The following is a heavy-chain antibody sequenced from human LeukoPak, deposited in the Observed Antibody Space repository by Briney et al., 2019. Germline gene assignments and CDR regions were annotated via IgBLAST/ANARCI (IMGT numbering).Heavy chain of an antibody. D-gene: IGHD1-14*01. CDR2: IWYDGSNK. V-gene: IGHV3-33*01. J-gene: IGHJ4*02. Sequence: GGSLRLSCAASGFTFSSYGMHWVRQAPGKGLEWVAVIWYDGSNKYYADSVKGRFTISRDNSKNTLYLQMNSLRAEDTAVYYCATGGFRNYYLDYWGQGTLVTVSS. CDR1: GFTFSSYG. CDR3: ATGGFRNYYLDY.